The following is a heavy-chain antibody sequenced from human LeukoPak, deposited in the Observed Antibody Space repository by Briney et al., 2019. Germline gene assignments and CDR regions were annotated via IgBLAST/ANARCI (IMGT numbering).Heavy chain of an antibody. D-gene: IGHD3-3*01. CDR1: GCTFSSYG. Sequence: AGGSLRLSCAASGCTFSSYGMHWVRQAPGKGLEWVAVIWYDGSNKYYADSVKGRFTISRDNSKNTLYLQMNSLRAEDTAVYYCARELPSERFLEWFYGMDVWGQGTTVTVSS. V-gene: IGHV3-33*01. CDR2: IWYDGSNK. CDR3: ARELPSERFLEWFYGMDV. J-gene: IGHJ6*02.